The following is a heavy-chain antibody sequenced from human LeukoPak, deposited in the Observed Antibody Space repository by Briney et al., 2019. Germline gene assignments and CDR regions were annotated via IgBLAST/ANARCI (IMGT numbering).Heavy chain of an antibody. CDR2: IYYSGST. CDR1: GGSISSYY. V-gene: IGHV4-59*01. J-gene: IGHJ3*02. Sequence: SETLSLTCTVSGGSISSYYWSWIRQPPGKGLEWIGYIYYSGSTNYNPSLKSRVTISVDTSKNQFSLKLSPVTAADTAVYYCARDQVGATTAAFDIWGQGTMVTVSS. D-gene: IGHD1-26*01. CDR3: ARDQVGATTAAFDI.